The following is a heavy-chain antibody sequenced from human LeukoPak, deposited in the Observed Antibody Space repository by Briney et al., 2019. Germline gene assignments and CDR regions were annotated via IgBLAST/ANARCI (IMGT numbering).Heavy chain of an antibody. D-gene: IGHD2-15*01. CDR3: AGWTCSGGSCYSPAAFDI. Sequence: GASVKVSCKASGYTFTSYAMHWVRQAPGQRLEWMGWIYAGNGNTKYSQKFQGRVTITRDTSASTAYMELSSLRSEDTAVYYCAGWTCSGGSCYSPAAFDIWGQGTMVTVSS. CDR2: IYAGNGNT. J-gene: IGHJ3*02. CDR1: GYTFTSYA. V-gene: IGHV1-3*01.